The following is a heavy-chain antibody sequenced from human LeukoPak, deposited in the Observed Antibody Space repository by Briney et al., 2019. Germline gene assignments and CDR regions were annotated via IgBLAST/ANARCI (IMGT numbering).Heavy chain of an antibody. CDR1: GFTFSSYS. V-gene: IGHV3-21*01. J-gene: IGHJ6*03. CDR3: ARVPLTGGYYYYMDV. CDR2: ISSSSSYI. D-gene: IGHD1-14*01. Sequence: GGSLRLSCAPSGFTFSSYSMNWVRQAPGKGLEWVSSISSSSSYIYYADSVKGRFTISRDNAKNSLYLQMNSLRAEDTAVYYCARVPLTGGYYYYMDVWGKGTTVTVSS.